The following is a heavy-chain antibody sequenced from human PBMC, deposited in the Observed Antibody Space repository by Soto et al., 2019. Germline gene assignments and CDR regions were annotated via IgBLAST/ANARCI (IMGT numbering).Heavy chain of an antibody. CDR1: GFTFSSYA. J-gene: IGHJ5*02. CDR2: ISYDGSNK. CDR3: ARDSPRGVTNWFDP. D-gene: IGHD3-10*01. V-gene: IGHV3-30-3*01. Sequence: GESLKISCAASGFTFSSYAMHWVRQAPGKGLEWVAVISYDGSNKYYADSVKGRFTISRDNSKNTLYLQMNSLRAEDTAVYYCARDSPRGVTNWFDPWGQGTLVTVSS.